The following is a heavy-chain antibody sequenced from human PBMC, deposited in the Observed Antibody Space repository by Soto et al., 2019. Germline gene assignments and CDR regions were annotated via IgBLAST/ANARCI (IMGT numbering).Heavy chain of an antibody. Sequence: QVQLVQSGAEVKKPGASVKVSCKASGYSLTSYYMHWVRQAPGQGLEWMGITNPSDGTTNYAQKFQGRVNITSDTSTSTVYMEMSRLRSEDTAIYYCARSYVTSRPIDFWGQGTLVTVSS. D-gene: IGHD3-10*02. V-gene: IGHV1-46*01. J-gene: IGHJ4*02. CDR1: GYSLTSYY. CDR3: ARSYVTSRPIDF. CDR2: TNPSDGTT.